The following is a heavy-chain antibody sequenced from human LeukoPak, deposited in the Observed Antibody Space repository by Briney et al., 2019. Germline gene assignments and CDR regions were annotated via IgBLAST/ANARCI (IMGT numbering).Heavy chain of an antibody. J-gene: IGHJ4*01. D-gene: IGHD2-15*01. Sequence: GGSLRLSWAGCGYRFRSCGMQWVRQAPGKGLEWVAVIWHDGSKEYYPDSVKGRFTISRDDSKSTLYLQMNSLRDEDTAVYYCARDPCSDRACPPWDWGQGTQVIVSS. CDR1: GYRFRSCG. V-gene: IGHV3-33*01. CDR3: ARDPCSDRACPPWD. CDR2: IWHDGSKE.